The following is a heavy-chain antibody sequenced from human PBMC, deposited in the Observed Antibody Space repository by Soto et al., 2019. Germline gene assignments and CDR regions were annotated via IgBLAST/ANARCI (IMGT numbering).Heavy chain of an antibody. CDR2: IKEDGSEK. J-gene: IGHJ4*02. CDR3: ARDLSALKDY. CDR1: GFTFSSYW. D-gene: IGHD6-25*01. Sequence: PGGSLRLSCAASGFTFSSYWMTWVRQAPGKGLEWVANIKEDGSEKYYVDSVKGRFTISRDNAKNSLYLQMNGLRVEDTAVYYCARDLSALKDYWGQGTLVTVSS. V-gene: IGHV3-7*01.